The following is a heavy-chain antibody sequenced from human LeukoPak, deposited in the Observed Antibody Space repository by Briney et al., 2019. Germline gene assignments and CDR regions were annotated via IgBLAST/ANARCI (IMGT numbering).Heavy chain of an antibody. J-gene: IGHJ3*02. D-gene: IGHD6-13*01. CDR1: GGSFSGYY. CDR2: IYYSGST. V-gene: IGHV4-59*01. CDR3: ARGDRLYSSSWYSDAFDI. Sequence: SETLSLTCAVYGGSFSGYYWSWIRQPPGKGLEWIGYIYYSGSTNYNPSLKSRVTISVDTSKNQFSLKLSSVTAADTAVYYCARGDRLYSSSWYSDAFDIWGQGTMVTVSS.